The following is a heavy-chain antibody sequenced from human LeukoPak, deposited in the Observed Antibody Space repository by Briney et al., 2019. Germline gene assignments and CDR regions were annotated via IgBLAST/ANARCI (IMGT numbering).Heavy chain of an antibody. D-gene: IGHD5-18*01. CDR1: GFTFSSYG. CDR3: ARDRRYTYGDYFDY. V-gene: IGHV3-30*02. CDR2: IRYDGSNK. J-gene: IGHJ4*02. Sequence: GGSLRLSCAASGFTFSSYGMHWVRQAPGKGLEWVAFIRYDGSNKYYADSVKGRFTISRDNSKNTLYLQMNSLRSEDTAVYYCARDRRYTYGDYFDYWGQGTLVTVSS.